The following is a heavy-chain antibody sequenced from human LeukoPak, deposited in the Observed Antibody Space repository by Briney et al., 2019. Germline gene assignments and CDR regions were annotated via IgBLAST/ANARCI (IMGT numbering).Heavy chain of an antibody. Sequence: ASVKVSCKASGYTFTGYYMHWVRQAPGQGLEWMGWINPNSGGTNYAQKFQGRVTMTRDTSISTAYMELSRLRSDDTAVYYCARGPIAVAGWNWFDPWGQGTLVTVSS. CDR2: INPNSGGT. CDR3: ARGPIAVAGWNWFDP. D-gene: IGHD6-19*01. J-gene: IGHJ5*02. CDR1: GYTFTGYY. V-gene: IGHV1-2*02.